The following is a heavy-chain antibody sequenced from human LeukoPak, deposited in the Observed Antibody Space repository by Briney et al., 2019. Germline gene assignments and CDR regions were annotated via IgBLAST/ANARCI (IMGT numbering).Heavy chain of an antibody. D-gene: IGHD2-2*01. J-gene: IGHJ4*02. CDR2: INSDGSST. V-gene: IGHV3-74*01. CDR1: GFTFSSYW. CDR3: ARGYRYCSSTSCHIPENYFDY. Sequence: GGSLRLSCAASGFTFSSYWMHWVRQAPGKGLVWVSRINSDGSSTSYADSVKGRFTISRDNAKNTLHLQMNSLRAEDTAVYYCARGYRYCSSTSCHIPENYFDYWGQGTLVTVSS.